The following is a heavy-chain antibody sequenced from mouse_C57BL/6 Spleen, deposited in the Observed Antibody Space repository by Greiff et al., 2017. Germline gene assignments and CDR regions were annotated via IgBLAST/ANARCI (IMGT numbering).Heavy chain of an antibody. CDR1: GYAFSSYW. CDR2: IYPGDGDT. V-gene: IGHV1-80*01. D-gene: IGHD2-4*01. Sequence: QVQLQQSGAELVKPGASVKISCKASGYAFSSYWMNWVKQRPGKGLEGIGQIYPGDGDTNYNGKFKGKATLTADKSSSTAYMQLSSLTSEDSAVYFCARSESTMTYAMDYWGQGTSVTVSS. CDR3: ARSESTMTYAMDY. J-gene: IGHJ4*01.